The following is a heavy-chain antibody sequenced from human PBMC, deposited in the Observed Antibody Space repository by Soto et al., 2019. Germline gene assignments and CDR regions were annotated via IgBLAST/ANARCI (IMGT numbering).Heavy chain of an antibody. Sequence: PGGALRVSCADSGFTFSSYWMSWFRQAPGKGLEWVANIKQDGSEKYYVDSVKGRFTISRDNAKNSLYLQMNSLRAEDTAVYYCAREPAAGCYYYYGMDVWGQGTTVPVSS. CDR1: GFTFSSYW. V-gene: IGHV3-7*01. CDR2: IKQDGSEK. J-gene: IGHJ6*02. CDR3: AREPAAGCYYYYGMDV. D-gene: IGHD6-19*01.